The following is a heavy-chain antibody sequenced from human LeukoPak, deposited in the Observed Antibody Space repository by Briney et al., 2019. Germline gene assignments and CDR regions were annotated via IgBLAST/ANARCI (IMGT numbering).Heavy chain of an antibody. Sequence: SETLSLTCTVSGGSISSYYWSWIRQPPGKGLEWIGSIYYSGSTYYNPSLKSRVTISVDTSKNQFSLKLSSVTAADTAVYYCARHGRYDFWSGYYPDYWGQGTLVTVSS. CDR2: IYYSGST. V-gene: IGHV4-39*01. D-gene: IGHD3-3*01. CDR3: ARHGRYDFWSGYYPDY. J-gene: IGHJ4*02. CDR1: GGSISSYY.